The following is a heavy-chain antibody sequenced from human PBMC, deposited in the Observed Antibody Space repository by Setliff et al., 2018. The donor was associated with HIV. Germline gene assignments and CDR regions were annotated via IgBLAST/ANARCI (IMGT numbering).Heavy chain of an antibody. CDR3: ARPTSGWSGGSRFDP. V-gene: IGHV4-39*01. CDR1: GDSINSRSYY. J-gene: IGHJ5*02. CDR2: ILSGGKI. D-gene: IGHD6-19*01. Sequence: SETLSLTCTVSGDSINSRSYYWGWVRQPPGKGLEWIGNILSGGKIYYNPSLRSRLTMSVDTSKNQFSPKLTSLTAADTAVYYCARPTSGWSGGSRFDPWGQGTLVTVS.